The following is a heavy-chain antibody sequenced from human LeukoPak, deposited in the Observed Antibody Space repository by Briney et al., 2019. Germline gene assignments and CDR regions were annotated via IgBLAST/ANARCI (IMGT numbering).Heavy chain of an antibody. CDR3: VREGLERHTNFDY. J-gene: IGHJ4*02. D-gene: IGHD1-1*01. Sequence: GGSLRLSCSASGFTFTSHVMHWVRQAPGQGLQYVSGISMNVQTTYYAGSVKGRFTISRDSSKNTVYLQMNSLTAEDTAVYYCVREGLERHTNFDYWGQGTLVSVSS. CDR2: ISMNVQTT. CDR1: GFTFTSHV. V-gene: IGHV3-64D*06.